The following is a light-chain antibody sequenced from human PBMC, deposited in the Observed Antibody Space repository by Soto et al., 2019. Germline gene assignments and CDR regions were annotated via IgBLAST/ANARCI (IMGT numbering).Light chain of an antibody. CDR3: QQYNNLPRP. J-gene: IGKJ4*01. CDR2: AAS. CDR1: QSISKSN. Sequence: EIVLTQSPGTLSLSPGEGAALSCRASQSISKSNLAWYQQKPVQAPRLLVYAASSRATGIPARFSGSGSGTEFTLTISSLQSEDYAVYYCQQYNNLPRPFGGGTKVDIK. V-gene: IGKV3D-15*01.